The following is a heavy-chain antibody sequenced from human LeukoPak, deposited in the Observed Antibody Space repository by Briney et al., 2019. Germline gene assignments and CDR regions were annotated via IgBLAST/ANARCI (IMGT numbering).Heavy chain of an antibody. CDR2: LSATVSDGGA. J-gene: IGHJ4*02. V-gene: IGHV3-23*01. CDR1: AFTFSNYA. Sequence: GGSLRLSCAASAFTFSNYAMSWVRQAPGKGLEWVSTLSATVSDGGAYYADSVKGRFTISRDNSKNTLHLQMNSLRDEDTAMYYCAKNRGKGAVSGTGEIDYWGQGTLVTVSS. CDR3: AKNRGKGAVSGTGEIDY. D-gene: IGHD6-19*01.